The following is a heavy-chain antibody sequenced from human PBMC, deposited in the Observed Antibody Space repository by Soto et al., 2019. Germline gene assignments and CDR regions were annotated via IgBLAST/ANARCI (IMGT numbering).Heavy chain of an antibody. CDR3: ARAGYPKGWFDP. D-gene: IGHD2-15*01. J-gene: IGHJ5*02. V-gene: IGHV4-34*01. CDR2: INHSGST. CDR1: GGSFSGYY. Sequence: QVQLQQWGAGLLKPSETLSLTCAVYGGSFSGYYWSWIRQPPGKGLEWIGEINHSGSTNYNPSLKSRVTISVDTSKNQFSLKLSSVTAADTAVYYCARAGYPKGWFDPWGQGTLVTVSS.